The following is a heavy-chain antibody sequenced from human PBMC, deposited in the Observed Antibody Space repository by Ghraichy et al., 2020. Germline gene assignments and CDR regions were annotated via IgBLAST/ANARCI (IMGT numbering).Heavy chain of an antibody. CDR2: YSYSSKWYN. CDR3: ARGHYDSSGHYQNWVDP. J-gene: IGHJ5*02. CDR1: GDSITAHTAE. V-gene: IGHV6-1*01. Sequence: SETLSLTCALYGDSITAHTAEWNWNGQTPELQLHCSSWYSYSSKWYNDYAVSVKSRITINPDTSKNQLSLQLNSVTPEHTAVYYCARGHYDSSGHYQNWVDPGSQGTLVIVPS. D-gene: IGHD3-22*01.